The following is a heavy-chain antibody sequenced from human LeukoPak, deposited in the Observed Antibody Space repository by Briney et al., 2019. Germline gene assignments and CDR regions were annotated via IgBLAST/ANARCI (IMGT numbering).Heavy chain of an antibody. D-gene: IGHD2-2*01. CDR1: GGTFSSYA. Sequence: ASVKVSCKASGGTFSSYAISWVRQAPGQGLEWMGGIIPIFGTANYAQKFQGRVTITADKSTSTAYMELSSLRSEDTAVYYCARGYCSSTSCYPGDYWGQGTLVTVSS. V-gene: IGHV1-69*06. CDR2: IIPIFGTA. CDR3: ARGYCSSTSCYPGDY. J-gene: IGHJ4*02.